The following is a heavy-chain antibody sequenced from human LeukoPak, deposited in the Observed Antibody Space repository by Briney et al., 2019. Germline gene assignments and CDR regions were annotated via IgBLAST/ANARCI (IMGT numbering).Heavy chain of an antibody. J-gene: IGHJ4*02. V-gene: IGHV3-23*01. Sequence: PGGSLRLSCAASGFTFSSYGMSWVRQAPGKGLEWVSAISGSGGSTYYADSVKGRFTISRDNSKNTLYLQMNSLRAEDTAVYYCAKSGYSGYEADIDYWGQGTLVTVSS. CDR2: ISGSGGST. CDR3: AKSGYSGYEADIDY. D-gene: IGHD5-12*01. CDR1: GFTFSSYG.